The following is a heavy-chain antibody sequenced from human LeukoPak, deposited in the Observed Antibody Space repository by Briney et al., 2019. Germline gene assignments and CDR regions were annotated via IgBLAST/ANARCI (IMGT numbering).Heavy chain of an antibody. V-gene: IGHV1-46*01. Sequence: ASVKVSCKASGYTFTSYYMHWVRQAPGQGLEWMGIINPSGGSTNNAQKFQGRVTMTRDTSTSTVYMELSSLRSEDTAVYYCARDGAYSGGDCPRLDGMDVWGQGTTVTVSS. J-gene: IGHJ6*02. CDR3: ARDGAYSGGDCPRLDGMDV. CDR2: INPSGGST. D-gene: IGHD2-21*02. CDR1: GYTFTSYY.